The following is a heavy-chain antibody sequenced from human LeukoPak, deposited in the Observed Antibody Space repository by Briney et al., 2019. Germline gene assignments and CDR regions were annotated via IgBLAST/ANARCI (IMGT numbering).Heavy chain of an antibody. D-gene: IGHD4-17*01. CDR3: ATDADYGDSRYYLDY. Sequence: GGSLRLSCAVSGFTFSSYGMHWVRQAPGKGLEWVAVISYDGSKKYYAASVKGRFTISRDNSENTLYLQMNSLRAEDTAVYYCATDADYGDSRYYLDYWGQGTLVTVSS. CDR2: ISYDGSKK. V-gene: IGHV3-30*03. J-gene: IGHJ4*02. CDR1: GFTFSSYG.